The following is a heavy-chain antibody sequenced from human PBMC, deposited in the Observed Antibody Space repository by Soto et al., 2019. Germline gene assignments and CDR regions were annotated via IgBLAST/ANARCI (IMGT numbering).Heavy chain of an antibody. J-gene: IGHJ4*02. CDR2: IIPIFGTA. Sequence: QVQLVQSGAEVKKPGSSVKVSCKASGGTFSSYAISWVRQAPGQGLEWMGGIIPIFGTANYAQKFQGRVRITADEPRNTGYKELSSLRSEDTAVYYCARRRDGYNYFDYWGQGTLVTVSS. CDR3: ARRRDGYNYFDY. CDR1: GGTFSSYA. D-gene: IGHD5-12*01. V-gene: IGHV1-69*12.